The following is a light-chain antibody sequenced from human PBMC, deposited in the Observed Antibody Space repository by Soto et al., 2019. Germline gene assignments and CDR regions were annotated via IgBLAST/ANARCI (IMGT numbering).Light chain of an antibody. CDR3: NSYTSSSALV. Sequence: QSALTQPASVSGSPGQSITISCTGTSSDVGGYNYVSWYQQHPGKAPKLILYEVSNRPSGVSNRFSGFKSGNTASLTISGLQAEDEADYYCNSYTSSSALVFGTGTKVTVL. CDR2: EVS. V-gene: IGLV2-14*01. CDR1: SSDVGGYNY. J-gene: IGLJ1*01.